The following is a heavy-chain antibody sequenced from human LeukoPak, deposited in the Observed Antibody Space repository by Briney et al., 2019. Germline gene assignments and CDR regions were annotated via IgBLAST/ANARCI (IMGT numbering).Heavy chain of an antibody. D-gene: IGHD1-26*01. CDR2: IRYDGSNK. CDR3: AKEVGATALY. CDR1: GFTFRNYD. Sequence: GGSLRLSCTVSGFTFRNYDMNWVRQAPGKGLEWVAFIRYDGSNKYYADSVKGRFTISRDNSKNTLYLQMNSLRAEDTAVYYCAKEVGATALYWGQGTLVTVSS. V-gene: IGHV3-30*02. J-gene: IGHJ4*02.